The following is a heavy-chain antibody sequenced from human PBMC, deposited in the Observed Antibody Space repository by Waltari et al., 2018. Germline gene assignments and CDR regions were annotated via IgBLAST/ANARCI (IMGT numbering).Heavy chain of an antibody. CDR3: ARDNSSSWYFFDY. CDR1: GFTCGSYW. D-gene: IGHD6-13*01. CDR2: IQEDGSEK. V-gene: IGHV3-7*01. Sequence: EVQLVESGGGLVQPGGSLRLSCAASGFTCGSYWMSWVRQAPGKGLEWVANIQEDGSEKNYVDSVKGRFTISRDNAKNSLYLQMNSLRAEDTAVYFCARDNSSSWYFFDYWGQGTVVTVSS. J-gene: IGHJ4*02.